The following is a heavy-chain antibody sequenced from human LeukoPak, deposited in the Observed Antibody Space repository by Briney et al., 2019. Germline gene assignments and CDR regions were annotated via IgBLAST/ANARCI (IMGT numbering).Heavy chain of an antibody. D-gene: IGHD6-25*01. CDR3: ARVGIGYSSDYYFDY. CDR2: IYTSGST. V-gene: IGHV4-61*02. CDR1: GGSISSGSYY. J-gene: IGHJ4*02. Sequence: SETLSLTCTVSGGSISSGSYYWSWIRQPAGKGLEWIGRIYTSGSTNYNPSLKSRVTISVDTSKNQFSLKLSSVTAADTAVYYCARVGIGYSSDYYFDYWGQGTLVTVSS.